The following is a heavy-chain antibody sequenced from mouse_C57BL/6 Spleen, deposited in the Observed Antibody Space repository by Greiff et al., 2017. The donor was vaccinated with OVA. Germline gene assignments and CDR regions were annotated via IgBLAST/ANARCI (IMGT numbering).Heavy chain of an antibody. J-gene: IGHJ1*03. V-gene: IGHV1-59*01. D-gene: IGHD1-2*01. CDR3: ARFDYYGANWYFDV. CDR2: IDPSDSYT. Sequence: VQLQQPGAELVRPGTSVKLSCKASGYTFTSYWMHWVKQRPGQGLEWIGVIDPSDSYTNYNQKFKGKATLTVDTSSSTAYMQLSSLTSEDSAVYYCARFDYYGANWYFDVWGTGTTVTVSS. CDR1: GYTFTSYW.